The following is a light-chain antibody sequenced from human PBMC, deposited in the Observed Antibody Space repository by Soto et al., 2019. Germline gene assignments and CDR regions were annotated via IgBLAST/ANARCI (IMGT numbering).Light chain of an antibody. Sequence: QSALTQPASVSGSPGKSITISCTGTSSDVGAYNSVSWYQQYPGKAPKLMIYEVSNRPSGVSDRFSASKSGNTASLTISGLQPEDEADYYCASYTARKTLFGGGTQLTVL. J-gene: IGLJ7*01. CDR2: EVS. CDR1: SSDVGAYNS. CDR3: ASYTARKTL. V-gene: IGLV2-14*01.